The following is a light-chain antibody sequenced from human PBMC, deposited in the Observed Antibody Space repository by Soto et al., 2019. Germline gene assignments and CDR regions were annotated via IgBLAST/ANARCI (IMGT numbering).Light chain of an antibody. CDR2: EVR. V-gene: IGLV2-14*01. CDR1: SSDVGGHNY. CDR3: SSYTTTSTLRV. Sequence: QSALTQPASVSGSPGQSITISCTGTSSDVGGHNYVSWYQQHPGKAPKLLIYEVRVRPSGVSICFSGSKSANTASLTISGLQAEDEADYYCSSYTTTSTLRVFGGGTKLTVL. J-gene: IGLJ3*02.